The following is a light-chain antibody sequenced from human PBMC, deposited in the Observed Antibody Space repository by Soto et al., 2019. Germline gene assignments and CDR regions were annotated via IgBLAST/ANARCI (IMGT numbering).Light chain of an antibody. J-gene: IGKJ3*01. CDR1: QSVSSSY. CDR3: QQYGSSPLFT. CDR2: GAS. Sequence: EIVLTQSPGTLSLSPGERATLSCRASQSVSSSYLAWYQQKPGQAPSLLIYGASGRATGIPDRFSGSGSGTDFTLNISRLEPEDFGVYYCQQYGSSPLFTFGPGTKVDIK. V-gene: IGKV3-20*01.